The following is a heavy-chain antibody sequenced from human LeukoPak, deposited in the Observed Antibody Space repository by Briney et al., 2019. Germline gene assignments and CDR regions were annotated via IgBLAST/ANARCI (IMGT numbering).Heavy chain of an antibody. D-gene: IGHD5-12*01. CDR1: GGTISSYA. CDR3: ARENSGYDLMAAAGPYFDY. CDR2: IIPIFGTA. J-gene: IGHJ4*02. Sequence: ASVKVSCKASGGTISSYAISWVRQAPGQGLEWMGGIIPIFGTANYAQKFQGRVTITADESTSTAYMELSSLRSEDTAVYYCARENSGYDLMAAAGPYFDYWGQGTLVTVSS. V-gene: IGHV1-69*13.